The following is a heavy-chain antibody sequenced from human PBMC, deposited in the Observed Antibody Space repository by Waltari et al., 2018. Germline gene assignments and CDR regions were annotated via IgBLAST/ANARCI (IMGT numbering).Heavy chain of an antibody. D-gene: IGHD1-26*01. Sequence: RSLRLSCAASGFTFSSYGMHWVRQAPGKGLEWVAVISYDGSNKYYADSVKGRFTISRDNSKNTLYLQMNSLRAEDTAVYYCAKDQEHYWGQGTLVTVSS. V-gene: IGHV3-30*18. CDR3: AKDQEHY. CDR1: GFTFSSYG. J-gene: IGHJ4*02. CDR2: ISYDGSNK.